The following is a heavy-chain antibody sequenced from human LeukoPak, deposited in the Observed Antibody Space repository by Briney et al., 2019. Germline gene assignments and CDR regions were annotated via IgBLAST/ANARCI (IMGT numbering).Heavy chain of an antibody. CDR1: GSSVSSGSYY. CDR2: IYYSGST. D-gene: IGHD5-18*01. J-gene: IGHJ4*02. V-gene: IGHV4-61*01. CDR3: ARINVDTAMVFDY. Sequence: SETLSLTCTVSGSSVSSGSYYWSWIRQPPGKGLEWTGYIYYSGSTNYNPSLKSRVTISVDTSKNQFSLKLSSVTAADTAMYYCARINVDTAMVFDYWGQGTLVTVSS.